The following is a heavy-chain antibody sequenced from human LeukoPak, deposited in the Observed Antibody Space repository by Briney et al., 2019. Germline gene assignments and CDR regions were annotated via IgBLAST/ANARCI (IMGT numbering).Heavy chain of an antibody. D-gene: IGHD4-17*01. Sequence: SGPTLVKPTQTLTLTCTFSGFSLSTRGMCVSWIRQPPGKALEWLARIDWDDDKFHNTSLKTRLTISKDTSKNQVVLTVTNMDPVDTATYYCARMVKVTKGSYYFDYWGQGTLVTVSS. CDR3: ARMVKVTKGSYYFDY. CDR2: IDWDDDK. V-gene: IGHV2-70*17. CDR1: GFSLSTRGMC. J-gene: IGHJ4*02.